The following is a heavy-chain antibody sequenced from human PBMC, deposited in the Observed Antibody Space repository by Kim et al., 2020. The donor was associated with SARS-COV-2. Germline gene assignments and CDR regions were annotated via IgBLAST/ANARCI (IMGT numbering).Heavy chain of an antibody. D-gene: IGHD6-13*01. Sequence: GGSLRLSCAGSGFTFSSYAMSWVRQAPGKELEWVSAISGSGTSRYYADSVRGLFTISRDNSKNTLYLQMNSLRAEDTAIYYCAKAAAGISTFDAWGQGTLVTVSS. CDR1: GFTFSSYA. J-gene: IGHJ4*02. CDR2: ISGSGTSR. CDR3: AKAAAGISTFDA. V-gene: IGHV3-23*01.